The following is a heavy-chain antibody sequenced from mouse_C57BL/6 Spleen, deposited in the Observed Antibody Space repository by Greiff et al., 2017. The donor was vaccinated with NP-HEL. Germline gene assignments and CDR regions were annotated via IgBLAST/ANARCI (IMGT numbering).Heavy chain of an antibody. J-gene: IGHJ2*01. D-gene: IGHD1-1*01. V-gene: IGHV1-64*01. CDR2: IHSNSGST. Sequence: QVQLQQPGAELVKPGASVKLSCKASGYTFTSYWMHWVKQRPGQGLEWIGMIHSNSGSTNYNEKFKSKATLTVDKSSSTAYMQLSSLTSEDSAVYYCAREATTVVADYWGQGTTLTVSS. CDR3: AREATTVVADY. CDR1: GYTFTSYW.